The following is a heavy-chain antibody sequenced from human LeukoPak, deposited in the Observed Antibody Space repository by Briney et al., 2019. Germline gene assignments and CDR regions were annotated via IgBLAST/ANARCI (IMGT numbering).Heavy chain of an antibody. CDR2: IYYSGST. CDR1: GGSISSYY. D-gene: IGHD5-18*01. V-gene: IGHV4-59*01. J-gene: IGHJ4*02. Sequence: SETLSLTCTVSGGSISSYYWSWIRQPPGKGLEWIGYIYYSGSTNYNPSLKSRVTISVDTSKNQFSLKLSSVTAADTAVYYCAGGAGYSYGDYWGQGTLVTVSS. CDR3: AGGAGYSYGDY.